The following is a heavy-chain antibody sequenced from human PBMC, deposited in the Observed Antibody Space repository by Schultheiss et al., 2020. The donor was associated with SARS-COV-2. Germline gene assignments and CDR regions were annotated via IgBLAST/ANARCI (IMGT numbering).Heavy chain of an antibody. D-gene: IGHD5-12*01. J-gene: IGHJ6*03. CDR1: GFTFSSYG. CDR3: TRGYSGYDFAYYYYMDV. Sequence: SLQISCAASGFTFSSYGMHWVRQAPGKGLEWVGFIRSKAYGGTTEYAASVKGRFTISRDDSKSIAYLQMNSLKTEDTAVYYCTRGYSGYDFAYYYYMDVWGKGTTVTVSS. CDR2: IRSKAYGGTT. V-gene: IGHV3-49*04.